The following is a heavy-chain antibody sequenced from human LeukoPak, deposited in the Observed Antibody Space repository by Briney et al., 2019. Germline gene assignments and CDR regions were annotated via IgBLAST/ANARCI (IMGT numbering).Heavy chain of an antibody. CDR2: IYHSGST. Sequence: PSETLSLTCAVSGGSISSSNWWSWIRQPPGKGLEWIGEIYHSGSTNYNPSLKSRVTISVDTSKNQFSLRLSSVTAADTAMYYCVKSGGYGLIDYWGQGTRVTVSS. D-gene: IGHD1-26*01. CDR3: VKSGGYGLIDY. V-gene: IGHV4-4*02. CDR1: GGSISSSNW. J-gene: IGHJ4*02.